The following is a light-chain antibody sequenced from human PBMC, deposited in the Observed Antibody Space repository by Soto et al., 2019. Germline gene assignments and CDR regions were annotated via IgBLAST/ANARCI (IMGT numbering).Light chain of an antibody. Sequence: EIVMTQSPATLSLSPGERATLSCRASQSVSSSYLSWYQQKPGQAPRLLIYGASTRATGIPARFSGSGSGTDFTLTISSLQPEDFAVYYCQQDYNVTPIFTFGPGTKVDIK. CDR3: QQDYNVTPIFT. CDR1: QSVSSSY. V-gene: IGKV3D-7*01. J-gene: IGKJ3*01. CDR2: GAS.